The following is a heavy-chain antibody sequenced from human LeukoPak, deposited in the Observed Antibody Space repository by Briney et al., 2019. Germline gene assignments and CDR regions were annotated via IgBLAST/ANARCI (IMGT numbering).Heavy chain of an antibody. V-gene: IGHV4-59*01. CDR2: IYYSGST. D-gene: IGHD1-26*01. CDR3: AREGARWEPSFSAFDI. J-gene: IGHJ3*02. CDR1: GGSFSGYY. Sequence: PSETLSLTCAVYGGSFSGYYWSWIRQPPGKGLEWIGYIYYSGSTNYNPSLKSRVTISVDTSKNQFSLKLSSVTAADTAVYYCAREGARWEPSFSAFDIWGQGTTVTVSS.